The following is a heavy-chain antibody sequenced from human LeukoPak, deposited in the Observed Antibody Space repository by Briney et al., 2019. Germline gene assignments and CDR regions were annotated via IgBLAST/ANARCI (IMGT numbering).Heavy chain of an antibody. CDR2: ISWNSGSI. CDR1: GFTFDDYA. D-gene: IGHD6-13*01. CDR3: AKDRGSAAGTVDY. V-gene: IGHV3-9*01. J-gene: IGHJ4*02. Sequence: PGGSLRLSCAVSGFTFDDYAMHWVRQAPGKGLEWVSGISWNSGSIGYADSVEGRFTISRDNAKNSLYLQMNSLRAEDTALYYCAKDRGSAAGTVDYWGQGTLVTVSS.